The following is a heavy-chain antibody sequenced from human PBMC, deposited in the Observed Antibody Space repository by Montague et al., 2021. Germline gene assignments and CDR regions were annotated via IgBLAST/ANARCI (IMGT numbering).Heavy chain of an antibody. V-gene: IGHV4-39*01. CDR1: GCTISRTSYP. CDR3: VVTPSLYYHGMDV. Sequence: SETLSLTCTVSGCTISRTSYPWGRIPQPPGKGLEWIGCIYYSGCTYQNPSLKSRVTISVDTSMNQFSLKLSSVTAADTAVYYGVVTPSLYYHGMDVWGQGTPVSVSS. D-gene: IGHD4-23*01. J-gene: IGHJ6*02. CDR2: IYYSGCT.